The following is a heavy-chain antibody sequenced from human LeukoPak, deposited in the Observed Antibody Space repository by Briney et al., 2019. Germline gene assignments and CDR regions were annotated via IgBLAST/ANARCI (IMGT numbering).Heavy chain of an antibody. J-gene: IGHJ4*02. CDR1: GGTFSSYA. Sequence: ASVKVSCKASGGTFSSYAISWVRQAPGQGLEWMGGIIPIFGTANYAQKFQGRVTITTDESTSTAYMELSSLRSEDTAVYYCARAGPYSGVSPVFNYFDYWGQGTLVTVSS. D-gene: IGHD6-19*01. V-gene: IGHV1-69*05. CDR2: IIPIFGTA. CDR3: ARAGPYSGVSPVFNYFDY.